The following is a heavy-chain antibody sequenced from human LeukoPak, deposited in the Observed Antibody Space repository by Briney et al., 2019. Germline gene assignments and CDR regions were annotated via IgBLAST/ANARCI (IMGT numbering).Heavy chain of an antibody. J-gene: IGHJ4*02. Sequence: ASVKVSCKASGGTFSSYTISWVRQATGQGLEWMGWMNPNSGNTGYAQKFQGRVTMTRNTSISTAYMELSSLRSEDTAVYYCARGVAPRTTIFGVVIIRSSRETGWYFDYWGQGTLVTVSS. V-gene: IGHV1-8*02. CDR3: ARGVAPRTTIFGVVIIRSSRETGWYFDY. CDR2: MNPNSGNT. D-gene: IGHD3-3*01. CDR1: GGTFSSYT.